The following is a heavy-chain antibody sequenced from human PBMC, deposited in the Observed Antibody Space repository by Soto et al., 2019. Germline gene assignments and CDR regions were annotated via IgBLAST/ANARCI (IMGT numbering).Heavy chain of an antibody. CDR2: VYYDGGS. Sequence: QVQLQESGPGLVKPSETLSLTCTVSGGSIDGRNCAWIRQPPGKGLEWLGYVYYDGGSSYNPSVKSRLTCTMDTSKSQFSLQLRPVTAADTAVYYCVRQGIGNLHGLVDVWGRGTTVTVSS. CDR1: GGSIDGRN. D-gene: IGHD3-10*01. V-gene: IGHV4-59*08. J-gene: IGHJ6*02. CDR3: VRQGIGNLHGLVDV.